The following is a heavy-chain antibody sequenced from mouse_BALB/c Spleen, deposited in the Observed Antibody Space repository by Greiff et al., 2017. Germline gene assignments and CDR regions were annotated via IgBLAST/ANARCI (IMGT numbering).Heavy chain of an antibody. CDR2: IWAGGST. J-gene: IGHJ2*01. CDR3: ARDYYGYLDY. Sequence: VKLQESGPGLVAPSQSLSITCTVSGFSLTSYGVHWVRQPPGKGLEWLGVIWAGGSTNYNSALMSRLSISKDNSKSQVFLKMNSLQTDDTAMYYCARDYYGYLDYWGQGTTLTVSS. V-gene: IGHV2-9*02. CDR1: GFSLTSYG. D-gene: IGHD1-1*01.